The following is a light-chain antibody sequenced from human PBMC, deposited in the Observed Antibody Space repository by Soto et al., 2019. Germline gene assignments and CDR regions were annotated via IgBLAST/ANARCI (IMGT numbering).Light chain of an antibody. CDR2: TAS. Sequence: IQMTQSPSSLSASVGDRVTITCRASQIINSFLNWYQHKPGKAPKLLIYTASNLQSGVPSRFSGSGSGTDFTLTISSLQPEDFATYYCQQSNSAITFGQGTRLEIK. J-gene: IGKJ5*01. CDR1: QIINSF. V-gene: IGKV1-39*01. CDR3: QQSNSAIT.